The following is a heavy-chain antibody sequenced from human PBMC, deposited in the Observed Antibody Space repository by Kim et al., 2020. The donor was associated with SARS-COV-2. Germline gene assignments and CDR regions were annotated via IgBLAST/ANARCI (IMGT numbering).Heavy chain of an antibody. J-gene: IGHJ6*02. D-gene: IGHD2-21*01. V-gene: IGHV3-49*02. Sequence: AASVKGRFTISRDDSKCIAYLQMNSLKTEDTAVYYCTKHRLNYYYYGMDVWGQGTTVTVSS. CDR3: TKHRLNYYYYGMDV.